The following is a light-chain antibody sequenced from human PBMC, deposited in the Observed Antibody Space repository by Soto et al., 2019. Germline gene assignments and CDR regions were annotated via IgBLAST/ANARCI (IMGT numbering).Light chain of an antibody. CDR3: QQYGSSPPYT. Sequence: EIVLTQSPGTLSLSPGERATLSCRASQSVSSSYLAWYHQKPGQAPRLLIYGASSRATGIPDGFSGSGSGTDFTLTISRLEREDFAVYYCQQYGSSPPYTFGQGTKLEIK. J-gene: IGKJ2*01. V-gene: IGKV3-20*01. CDR1: QSVSSSY. CDR2: GAS.